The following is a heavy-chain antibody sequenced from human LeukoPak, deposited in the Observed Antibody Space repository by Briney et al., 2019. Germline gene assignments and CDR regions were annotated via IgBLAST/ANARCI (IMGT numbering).Heavy chain of an antibody. Sequence: SETLSLTRAVYGGPFSGYYWTWIRQPPGKGLEWIGEINQGGTTNYNPSLRSRVTILIDTSRNQFSLRLSSVTAADTAVYYCARGRLFSGYRGNVGHEDFDYWGQGSLVTVSS. CDR3: ARGRLFSGYRGNVGHEDFDY. CDR1: GGPFSGYY. J-gene: IGHJ4*02. D-gene: IGHD5-12*01. V-gene: IGHV4-34*01. CDR2: INQGGTT.